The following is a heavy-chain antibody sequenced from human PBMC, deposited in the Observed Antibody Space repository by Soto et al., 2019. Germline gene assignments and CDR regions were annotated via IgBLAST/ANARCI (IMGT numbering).Heavy chain of an antibody. Sequence: QVQLVQSGAEVKKPGASVKVSCKASGYTFTSYYMHWVRQAPGQGLEWMGIINPSGGSTSYAQKFQGRVTMTRDKSTSTGYMELSSLRSEDTAVYYCARGAPSLELRHYWGQGTLVTVSS. D-gene: IGHD1-7*01. CDR3: ARGAPSLELRHY. CDR1: GYTFTSYY. J-gene: IGHJ4*02. CDR2: INPSGGST. V-gene: IGHV1-46*01.